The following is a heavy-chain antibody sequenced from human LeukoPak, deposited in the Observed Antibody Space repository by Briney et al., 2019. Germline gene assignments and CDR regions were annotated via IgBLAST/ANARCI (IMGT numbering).Heavy chain of an antibody. D-gene: IGHD3-22*01. CDR1: GFTFSSYG. V-gene: IGHV3-30*02. J-gene: IGHJ4*02. Sequence: GGSLRLSCAASGFTFSSYGMHWIRQAPGKGLEWVAFIRYDGSNKYYADSVKGRFTISRDNSKNTLYLQMNSLRAEDTAVYYCAKESESYDSSGSTFDYWGQGTLVTVSS. CDR3: AKESESYDSSGSTFDY. CDR2: IRYDGSNK.